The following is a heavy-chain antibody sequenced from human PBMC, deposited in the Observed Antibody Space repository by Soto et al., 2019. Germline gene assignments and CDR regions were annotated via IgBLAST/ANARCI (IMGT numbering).Heavy chain of an antibody. D-gene: IGHD6-6*01. CDR1: GFAFSSYW. V-gene: IGHV3-74*01. J-gene: IGHJ5*02. Sequence: GGSLRLSCAASGFAFSSYWMHWVRQTQGKGPVWVSRIYNDGSRTGYADSVKGRFTISRDNAKNTLYLQMNSLRAEDTALYYCVKASTYSSSQGWFDPWGQGTMVTVSS. CDR2: IYNDGSRT. CDR3: VKASTYSSSQGWFDP.